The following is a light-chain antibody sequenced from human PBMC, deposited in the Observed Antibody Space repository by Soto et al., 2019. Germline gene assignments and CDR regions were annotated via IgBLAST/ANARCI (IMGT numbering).Light chain of an antibody. CDR3: CSYGGSYVV. CDR2: DVN. V-gene: IGLV2-11*01. CDR1: SSDVGGYNY. J-gene: IGLJ2*01. Sequence: QSVLTQPRSVSGSPGQSVTISCTGTSSDVGGYNYVSWYQQHPGKAPKLMIYDVNKWPSGVPDRFSGSKSGNTASLTISGLQAEDEADYYFCSYGGSYVVFGGGIKLTVL.